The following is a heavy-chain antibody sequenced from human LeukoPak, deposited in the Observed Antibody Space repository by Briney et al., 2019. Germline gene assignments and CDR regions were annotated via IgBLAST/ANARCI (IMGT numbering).Heavy chain of an antibody. J-gene: IGHJ4*02. CDR1: GFSFANYW. Sequence: GESLKISCKGSGFSFANYWIAWVCQMPGEGLEWMGIMNPANSDSRYSPSFQGQVTFSADKSISTAYLQWSSLKASDRAMYYCARRIAATGREFDYWGQGTLVTVSS. D-gene: IGHD6-13*01. CDR3: ARRIAATGREFDY. CDR2: MNPANSDS. V-gene: IGHV5-51*01.